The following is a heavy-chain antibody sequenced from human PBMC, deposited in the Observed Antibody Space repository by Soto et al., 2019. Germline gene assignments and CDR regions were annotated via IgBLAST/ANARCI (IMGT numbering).Heavy chain of an antibody. CDR3: LRTAIVVIPSFDVFEV. Sequence: PGWSLRLSCAASVFTFFSYVMNWVRQAPGKGLEWVSAVSPGGDVSYYADSVKGRFTISRDNSRSTLHLQMDSLRAEYAAVYYCLRTAIVVIPSFDVFEVWGQGTVVTVSS. J-gene: IGHJ1*01. CDR1: VFTFFSYV. CDR2: VSPGGDVS. D-gene: IGHD2-2*01. V-gene: IGHV3-23*01.